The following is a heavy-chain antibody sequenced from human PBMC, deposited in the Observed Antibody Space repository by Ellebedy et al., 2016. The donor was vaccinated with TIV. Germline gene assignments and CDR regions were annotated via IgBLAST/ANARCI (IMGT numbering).Heavy chain of an antibody. CDR3: ASIEGYYYDPSGGMDV. D-gene: IGHD3-22*01. CDR1: GYTFTGYY. V-gene: IGHV1-2*02. J-gene: IGHJ6*02. CDR2: INPNSGGT. Sequence: ASVKVSCKASGYTFTGYYMHWVRQAPGQGLEWMGWINPNSGGTNYAQKFQGRVTMTRDTSISTAYMELSRLRSDDTAVYYCASIEGYYYDPSGGMDVWGQGTTVTVSS.